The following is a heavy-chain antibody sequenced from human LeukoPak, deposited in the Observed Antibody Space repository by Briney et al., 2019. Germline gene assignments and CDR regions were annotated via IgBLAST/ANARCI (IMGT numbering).Heavy chain of an antibody. CDR3: ARGVWFGEFTFDY. CDR2: INHSGST. CDR1: GGSFSGYY. Sequence: SETLSLTCAVSGGSFSGYYWSWIRQPPGKGLEWIGEINHSGSTNYNPSLKSRVTISVDTSKNQFSLKLSSVTAADTAVYYCARGVWFGEFTFDYWGQGTLVTVSS. D-gene: IGHD3-10*01. V-gene: IGHV4-34*01. J-gene: IGHJ4*02.